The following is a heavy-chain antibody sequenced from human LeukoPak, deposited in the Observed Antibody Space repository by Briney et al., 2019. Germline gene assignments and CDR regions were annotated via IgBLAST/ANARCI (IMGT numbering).Heavy chain of an antibody. Sequence: ASVKVSCKASGYTFTGYYMHWVRQAPGQGLEWMGWISAYNGNTNYAQKLQGRVTMTTDTSTSTAYMELRSLRSDDTAVYYCARDLSPTGGYSYDPLDYWGQGTLVTVSS. CDR1: GYTFTGYY. D-gene: IGHD5-18*01. V-gene: IGHV1-18*04. CDR3: ARDLSPTGGYSYDPLDY. CDR2: ISAYNGNT. J-gene: IGHJ4*02.